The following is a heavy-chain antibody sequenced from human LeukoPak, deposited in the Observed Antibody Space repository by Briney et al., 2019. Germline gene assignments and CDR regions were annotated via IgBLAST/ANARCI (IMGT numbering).Heavy chain of an antibody. CDR3: AREGGYCSSTSCYEGGYYYYMDV. CDR2: ISSSSSYI. Sequence: GGSLRLSCAASGFTFSSYSMNWVRQAPGKGLEWVSSISSSSSYIYYAGSVKGRFTISRDNAKNSLYLQMNSLRAEDTAVYYCAREGGYCSSTSCYEGGYYYYMDVWGKGTTVTVSS. V-gene: IGHV3-21*01. J-gene: IGHJ6*03. D-gene: IGHD2-2*01. CDR1: GFTFSSYS.